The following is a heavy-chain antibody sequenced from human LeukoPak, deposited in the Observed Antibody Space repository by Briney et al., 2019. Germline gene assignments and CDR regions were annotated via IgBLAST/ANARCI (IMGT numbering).Heavy chain of an antibody. CDR3: ARLDSGYDRDI. CDR1: GYSISSGYY. J-gene: IGHJ4*02. CDR2: VYHSGST. Sequence: PSETLSLTCAVSGYSISSGYYWGWIRQPPGKGLERIGNVYHSGSTYYNPPLKSRVTISVDTSRNQLYLKLNSVTAADTAVYYCARLDSGYDRDIWGQGTLVTVSS. D-gene: IGHD5-12*01. V-gene: IGHV4-38-2*01.